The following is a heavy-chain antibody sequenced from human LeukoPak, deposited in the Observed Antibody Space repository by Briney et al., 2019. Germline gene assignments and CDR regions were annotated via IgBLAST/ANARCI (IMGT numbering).Heavy chain of an antibody. CDR2: IYPGDSDT. V-gene: IGHV5-51*01. CDR3: AVAVAGTSFDY. Sequence: GESLKISCKGSGHSFISQWIGWVRQMPGKGLEWIGIIYPGDSDTRYSPSFQGQVTVSADKSISTAYLQWSSLKASDTAIYYCAVAVAGTSFDYWGQGTLVTVSS. D-gene: IGHD6-19*01. J-gene: IGHJ4*02. CDR1: GHSFISQW.